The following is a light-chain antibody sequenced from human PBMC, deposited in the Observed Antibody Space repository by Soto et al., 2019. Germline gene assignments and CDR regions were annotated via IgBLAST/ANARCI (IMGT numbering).Light chain of an antibody. J-gene: IGLJ2*01. CDR2: EDN. CDR1: SGSIASNY. V-gene: IGLV6-57*04. CDR3: QSYDSSNPVV. Sequence: FMLTQPHSVSESPGKTVTISCTRSSGSIASNYVQWYQQRPGSAPTTVIYEDNQRPSGVPDRFSGSIDSSSNSASLTISGLKTEDEADYYCQSYDSSNPVVFGGGTKRTVL.